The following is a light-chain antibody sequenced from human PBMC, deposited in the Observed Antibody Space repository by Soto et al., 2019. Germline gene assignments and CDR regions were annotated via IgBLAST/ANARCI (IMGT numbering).Light chain of an antibody. J-gene: IGKJ1*01. V-gene: IGKV3-20*01. CDR1: QSVSSSY. Sequence: DMVLTQSPGTLSLSPGDRATLACRASQSVSSSYSAWYQQKPGQAPRLHMYGASSMSTGIPERFSGTGSGTYFTLTISRLEPEDFAVYYCQKYDTSPRTFGQGNQVAIK. CDR2: GAS. CDR3: QKYDTSPRT.